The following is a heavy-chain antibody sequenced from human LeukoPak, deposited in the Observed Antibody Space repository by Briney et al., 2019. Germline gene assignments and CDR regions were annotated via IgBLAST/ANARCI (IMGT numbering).Heavy chain of an antibody. CDR2: IYYSGST. CDR1: GGSVSSGSYY. V-gene: IGHV4-61*01. D-gene: IGHD3-3*01. J-gene: IGHJ3*02. CDR3: ARNLLEWLLPSDDAFDI. Sequence: SETLSLTCTVSGGSVSSGSYYWSWIRQPPGKGLEWIGYIYYSGSTNYNPSLKSRVTMSVDTSKNQFSLELSSVTAADTAVYYCARNLLEWLLPSDDAFDIWGQGTMVTVSS.